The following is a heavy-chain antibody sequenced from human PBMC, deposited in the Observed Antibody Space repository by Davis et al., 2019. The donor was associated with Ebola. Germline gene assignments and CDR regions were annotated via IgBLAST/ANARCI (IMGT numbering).Heavy chain of an antibody. D-gene: IGHD1-26*01. Sequence: GESLKISCVGSGFSFGTYGMNWVRQTPGKGLEWLAVTPYEGSNKFYADSVKGRFTISRDNSKNTLYLQMNSLRAEDTAVYYCAKDLWNGMVGATLDYWGQGTLVTVSS. CDR1: GFSFGTYG. V-gene: IGHV3-30*18. J-gene: IGHJ4*02. CDR3: AKDLWNGMVGATLDY. CDR2: TPYEGSNK.